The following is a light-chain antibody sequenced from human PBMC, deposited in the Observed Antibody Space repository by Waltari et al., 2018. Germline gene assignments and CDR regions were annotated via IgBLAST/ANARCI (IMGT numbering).Light chain of an antibody. CDR2: EVH. Sequence: QSALTQPASVSGSPGQSITISCTGTNNDVGRYDLVSWYQQHPGKAPKLIIFEVHKWPSGVSNRFSGSKSGNTASLTVSGLQAADEAHYYCCSYAGLSTWVFGGGTKLTVL. CDR3: CSYAGLSTWV. J-gene: IGLJ3*02. V-gene: IGLV2-23*02. CDR1: NNDVGRYDL.